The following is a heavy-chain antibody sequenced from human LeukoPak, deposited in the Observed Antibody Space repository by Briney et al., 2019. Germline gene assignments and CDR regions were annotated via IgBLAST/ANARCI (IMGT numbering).Heavy chain of an antibody. CDR3: ARTRIGYCSSTSCYAGNWFDP. J-gene: IGHJ5*02. D-gene: IGHD2-2*01. V-gene: IGHV4-39*01. CDR2: IYYSGST. Sequence: SETLSLTCTVSGGSISSSSYYWGWIRQPPGKGLEWIGSIYYSGSTYYNPSRKSRVTISVDTSKNQFSLKLSSVTAADTAVYYCARTRIGYCSSTSCYAGNWFDPWGQGTLVTVSS. CDR1: GGSISSSSYY.